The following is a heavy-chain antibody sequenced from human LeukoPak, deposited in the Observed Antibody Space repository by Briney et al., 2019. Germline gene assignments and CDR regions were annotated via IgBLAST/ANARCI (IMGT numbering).Heavy chain of an antibody. CDR2: IWYDGSNK. D-gene: IGHD6-13*01. CDR3: AKSISGSWTAYFDY. J-gene: IGHJ4*02. V-gene: IGHV3-33*06. CDR1: GFTFSSYG. Sequence: GRSLRLSCAASGFTFSSYGMHWVRQAPGKGLEWVAVIWYDGSNKYYADSVKGRFTISGDNSKNTLYLQMNSLRAEDTAVYYCAKSISGSWTAYFDYWGQGTLVTVSS.